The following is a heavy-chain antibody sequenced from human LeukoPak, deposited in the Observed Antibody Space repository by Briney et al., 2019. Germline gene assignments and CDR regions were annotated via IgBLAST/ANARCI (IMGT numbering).Heavy chain of an antibody. Sequence: SETLSLTCAVYGGSFSGYYWNWIRQSPGKGLEWIGEINHSGSTNYNPSLKSRVTISVDTSKNQVSLKLSSVTAADTAVYYCARGYCSSTSCSVGETDYWGQGTLVTVSS. CDR2: INHSGST. V-gene: IGHV4-34*01. D-gene: IGHD2-2*01. CDR3: ARGYCSSTSCSVGETDY. CDR1: GGSFSGYY. J-gene: IGHJ4*02.